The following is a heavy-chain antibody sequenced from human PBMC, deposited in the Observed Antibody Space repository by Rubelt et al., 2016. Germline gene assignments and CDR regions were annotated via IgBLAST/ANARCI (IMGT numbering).Heavy chain of an antibody. CDR3: AREAAGQDFDY. D-gene: IGHD6-13*01. V-gene: IGHV3-30*04. Sequence: QVQLVESGGGVVQPGRSLRLSCAASGFTFSSYAMHWVRQAPGKGLEWVAVLSYDGRNKHYADSVKGRFTISRDNSKNTLDLQMNSLTAEDTAVYYCAREAAGQDFDYWGQGTLVTVSS. CDR2: LSYDGRNK. CDR1: GFTFSSYA. J-gene: IGHJ4*02.